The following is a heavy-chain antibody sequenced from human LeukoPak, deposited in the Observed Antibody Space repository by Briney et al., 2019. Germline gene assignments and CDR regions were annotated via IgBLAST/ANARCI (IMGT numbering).Heavy chain of an antibody. CDR3: AREGLGYCSSTSCYTY. J-gene: IGHJ4*02. D-gene: IGHD2-2*02. V-gene: IGHV4-30-4*08. CDR1: GGSISSGDYY. Sequence: SQTLSLTCTVSGGSISSGDYYWSWIRQPPGTGLEWIGYIYYSGSTYYNPSLKSRVTISVDTSKNQFSLKLSSVTAADTAVYYCAREGLGYCSSTSCYTYWGQGTLVTVSS. CDR2: IYYSGST.